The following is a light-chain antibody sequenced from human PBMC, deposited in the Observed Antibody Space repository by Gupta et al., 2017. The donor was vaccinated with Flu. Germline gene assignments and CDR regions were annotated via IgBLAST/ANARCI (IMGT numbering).Light chain of an antibody. Sequence: DIVLTQSPVTLSVSPGERATFSCRASQSISSNVAWYQQKPGQAPRVVIYVASTRATGISARFSGSGSGTEFALTISSLQSEDFAVYYCQQYNNWPYSFGQGTKLEIK. J-gene: IGKJ2*03. CDR1: QSISSN. CDR3: QQYNNWPYS. V-gene: IGKV3-15*01. CDR2: VAS.